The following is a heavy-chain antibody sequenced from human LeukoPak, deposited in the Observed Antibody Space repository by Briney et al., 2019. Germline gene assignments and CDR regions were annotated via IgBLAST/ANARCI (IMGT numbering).Heavy chain of an antibody. D-gene: IGHD2-2*01. Sequence: ASVKVSCKASGYTFNNYGISWVRQAPGQGLEWMGRISAYNGNTNYAQKVQDRVTMTTDTSTSTAYMELRNLTSDDTAVYYCARDREGYCSSTTCSYHFDYWGQGTLVTVSS. CDR3: ARDREGYCSSTTCSYHFDY. CDR1: GYTFNNYG. V-gene: IGHV1-18*01. CDR2: ISAYNGNT. J-gene: IGHJ4*02.